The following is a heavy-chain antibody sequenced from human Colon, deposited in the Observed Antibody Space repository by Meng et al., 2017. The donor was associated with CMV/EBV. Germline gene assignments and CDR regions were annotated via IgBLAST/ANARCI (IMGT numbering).Heavy chain of an antibody. J-gene: IGHJ6*02. CDR3: VRDVRPGGADV. Sequence: GGSLRLSCEHSGFTLMDSATHWIRQAPGKGLEWVSGIYGNDARIDYADSVKGRFTISRDPAKPALHLQMNGLRTEDTAVYYCVRDVRPGGADVWGQGTTVTVSS. V-gene: IGHV3-9*01. CDR1: GFTLMDSA. CDR2: IYGNDARI. D-gene: IGHD3-10*01.